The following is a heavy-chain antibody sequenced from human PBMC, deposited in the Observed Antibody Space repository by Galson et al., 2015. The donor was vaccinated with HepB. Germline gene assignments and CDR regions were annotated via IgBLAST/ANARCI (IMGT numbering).Heavy chain of an antibody. J-gene: IGHJ5*02. CDR1: GFTFSSYG. D-gene: IGHD3-9*01. Sequence: SLRLSCAASGFTFSSYGMHWVRQAPGKGLEWVAVIWYDGSNKYYADSVKGRFTISRDNSKNTLYLQMNSLRAEDTAVYYCARDGNVLRYFDWLGEYNWFDPWGQGTLVTVSS. CDR2: IWYDGSNK. CDR3: ARDGNVLRYFDWLGEYNWFDP. V-gene: IGHV3-33*01.